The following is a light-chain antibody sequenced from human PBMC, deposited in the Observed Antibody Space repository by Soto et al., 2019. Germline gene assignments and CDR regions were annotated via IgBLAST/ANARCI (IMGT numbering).Light chain of an antibody. J-gene: IGKJ4*01. CDR1: QGISRW. V-gene: IGKV1-12*01. CDR3: QQYYSYPLT. Sequence: DIQMTQSPSSVSASVGDRVTITCRASQGISRWLAWYQQKPGKAPKLLIYAASSLQSGVPSRFSGSGFGTDFTLAISCLQSEDFATYYCQQYYSYPLTFGGGPRWIS. CDR2: AAS.